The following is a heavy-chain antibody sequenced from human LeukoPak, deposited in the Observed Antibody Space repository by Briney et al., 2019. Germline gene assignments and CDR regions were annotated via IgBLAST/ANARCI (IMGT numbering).Heavy chain of an antibody. D-gene: IGHD3-3*01. Sequence: GGSLRLSCAASGFTFSSYAMSWVRQAPGKGLEWVSAISGSGGSTYYADSVKGRFTISRDNSKNTLYLQMNSLRAEDTAVYYCAKDRTVLRFLEWTFDYWGQGTLVTVSS. CDR1: GFTFSSYA. V-gene: IGHV3-23*01. CDR3: AKDRTVLRFLEWTFDY. CDR2: ISGSGGST. J-gene: IGHJ4*02.